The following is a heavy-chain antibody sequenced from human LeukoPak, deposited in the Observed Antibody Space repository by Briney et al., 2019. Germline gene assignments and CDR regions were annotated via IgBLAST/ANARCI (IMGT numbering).Heavy chain of an antibody. V-gene: IGHV4-61*02. CDR3: ARDHRYCSSTSCYIGFAY. J-gene: IGHJ4*02. CDR1: GGSISSGSYY. CDR2: IHTSGST. D-gene: IGHD2-2*02. Sequence: TLSLTCTVSGGSISSGSYYWSWIRQPAGKGLEWIGRIHTSGSTNYNPSLKSRVTISVDTSKNQFSLKLSSVTAADTAVYYCARDHRYCSSTSCYIGFAYWGQGTLVTVSS.